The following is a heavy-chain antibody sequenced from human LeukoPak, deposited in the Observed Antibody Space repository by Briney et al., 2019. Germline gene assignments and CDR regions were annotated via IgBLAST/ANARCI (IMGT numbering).Heavy chain of an antibody. D-gene: IGHD2-21*02. CDR3: ARRLCGGDCYCTFSY. J-gene: IGHJ4*02. Sequence: KPSETLSLTCAVYGGSFSGYYWSWIRQPPGKGLEWIGEINHSGSTNYNPSLKSRVTISVDTSKNQFSLKLSSVTAADTAVYYCARRLCGGDCYCTFSYWGQGTLVTVSS. V-gene: IGHV4-34*01. CDR1: GGSFSGYY. CDR2: INHSGST.